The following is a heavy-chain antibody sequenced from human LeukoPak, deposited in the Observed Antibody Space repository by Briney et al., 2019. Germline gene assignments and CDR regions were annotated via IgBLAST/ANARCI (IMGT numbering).Heavy chain of an antibody. V-gene: IGHV4-34*01. CDR2: INHSGST. D-gene: IGHD6-6*01. CDR1: GFNFSTYA. CDR3: ARRIAARRGGLDY. J-gene: IGHJ4*02. Sequence: GSLRLSCAASGFNFSTYAMSWVRQPPGKGLEWIGEINHSGSTNYNPSLKSRVTISVDTSKNQFSLKLSSVTAADTAVYYCARRIAARRGGLDYWGQGTLVTVSS.